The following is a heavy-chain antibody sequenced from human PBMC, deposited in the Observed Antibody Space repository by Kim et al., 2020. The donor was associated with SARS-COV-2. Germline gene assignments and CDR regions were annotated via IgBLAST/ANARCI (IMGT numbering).Heavy chain of an antibody. CDR2: INHRGST. D-gene: IGHD3-10*01. CDR1: GGSFSGYY. Sequence: SETLSLTCAVYGGSFSGYYWSWIRQPPGKGREWIGEINHRGSTNYNPSLKSRVTISVETSKNQCSLKLSSVTAADTAVYYCARGPLTYYYGSGCYYSPDPLLNWYDPWAQGTLVTVSS. CDR3: ARGPLTYYYGSGCYYSPDPLLNWYDP. J-gene: IGHJ5*02. V-gene: IGHV4-34*01.